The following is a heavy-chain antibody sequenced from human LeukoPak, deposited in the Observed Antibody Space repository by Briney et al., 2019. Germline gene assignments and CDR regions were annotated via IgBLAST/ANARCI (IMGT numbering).Heavy chain of an antibody. D-gene: IGHD2-21*01. CDR2: IHTSEGT. J-gene: IGHJ5*02. V-gene: IGHV4-4*09. CDR1: GDSISGYY. CDR3: SRHVKESGDTDCRCSDP. Sequence: SETLSLTCTVSGDSISGYYWGWVRQPPGKGLEWIAYIHTSEGTDYNPSLKSRVTVSVDTSKNQFFLMLSSVTAADTAIYYCSRHVKESGDTDCRCSDPCGQGTLATVTS.